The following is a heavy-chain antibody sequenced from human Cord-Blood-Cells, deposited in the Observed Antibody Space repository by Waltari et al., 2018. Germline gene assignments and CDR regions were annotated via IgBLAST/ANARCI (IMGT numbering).Heavy chain of an antibody. CDR1: GFSLSTSGVG. D-gene: IGHD2-2*01. V-gene: IGHV2-5*02. CDR3: AHIDVTSWLDY. J-gene: IGHJ4*02. Sequence: QITLKESGPTLVKPTQTLTLTCTFSGFSLSTSGVGVGWIRQPPGKALEWLALIYWDDDKRYSPSLKRMLTITKDTFKNQLVLTMTNMHPVHTATYYYAHIDVTSWLDYCGQGTLVTVSS. CDR2: IYWDDDK.